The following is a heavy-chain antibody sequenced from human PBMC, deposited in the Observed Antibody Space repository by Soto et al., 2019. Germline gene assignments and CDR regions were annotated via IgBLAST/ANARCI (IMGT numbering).Heavy chain of an antibody. CDR3: ARAIHDYRDYYYYYYMDV. CDR2: IYYSGST. CDR1: GGSISSGGYY. V-gene: IGHV4-31*03. D-gene: IGHD4-4*01. J-gene: IGHJ6*03. Sequence: PSETLSLTCTVSGGSISSGGYYWSWIRQHPGKGLEWIGYIYYSGSTYYNPSLRSRVTISVDTSKNQFSLKLSSVTAADTAVYYCARAIHDYRDYYYYYYMDVWGKGTTVTVSS.